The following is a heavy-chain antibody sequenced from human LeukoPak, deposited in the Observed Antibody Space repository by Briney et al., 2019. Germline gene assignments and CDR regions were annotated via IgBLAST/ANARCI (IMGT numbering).Heavy chain of an antibody. Sequence: ASVKVSCKASGYTFTGYYMHWVRQAPGQGLEWMGWINPNSGGTNYAQKFQGRVTMTRDTSISTAYMELSRLRSDDTAVYYCARTFGGARWFGGDYWGQGTLVTVSS. CDR1: GYTFTGYY. D-gene: IGHD3-10*01. V-gene: IGHV1-2*02. J-gene: IGHJ4*02. CDR2: INPNSGGT. CDR3: ARTFGGARWFGGDY.